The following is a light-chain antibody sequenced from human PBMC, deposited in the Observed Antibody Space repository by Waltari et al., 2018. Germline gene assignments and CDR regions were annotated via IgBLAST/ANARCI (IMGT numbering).Light chain of an antibody. J-gene: IGKJ2*01. CDR2: GAS. V-gene: IGKV3-15*01. CDR3: QQYNLWPPYT. Sequence: EIVMTQSPATLSVSPGERATLSCRASQSVSSNLAWYQQKPGQAPRLLIYGASTRATGIPARFSGSGSGTECTLTISSLQSEDFAVYYCQQYNLWPPYTFGQGTKLEIK. CDR1: QSVSSN.